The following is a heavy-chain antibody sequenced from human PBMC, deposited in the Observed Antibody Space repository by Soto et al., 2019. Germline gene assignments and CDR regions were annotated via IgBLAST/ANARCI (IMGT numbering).Heavy chain of an antibody. Sequence: GGSLRLSCVAAGFTFSSHAMNWVRQAPGKGLEWVAVISFDGSNRYYADSQRGRLTISRDNSRNTLYLQMDNLRPDDTAIYYCARAHGPYYDSSYYGLARNYFDYWGQGTLVTVST. CDR3: ARAHGPYYDSSYYGLARNYFDY. D-gene: IGHD3-22*01. J-gene: IGHJ4*02. CDR1: GFTFSSHA. V-gene: IGHV3-30*03. CDR2: ISFDGSNR.